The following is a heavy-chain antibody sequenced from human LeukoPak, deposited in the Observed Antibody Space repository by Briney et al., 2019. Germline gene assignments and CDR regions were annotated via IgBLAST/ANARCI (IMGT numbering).Heavy chain of an antibody. V-gene: IGHV6-1*01. J-gene: IGHJ4*02. CDR2: TYYRSQQWYS. CDR1: GDSVSSNGAA. CDR3: GRETDFGVVTN. Sequence: SQTLSLTCAVSGDSVSSNGAAWDWIRQSPSRGLEWLGRTYYRSQQWYSDYAPSVKGRITINADTSQNQFSLHLNSVTPEDTAVYYCGRETDFGVVTNWGQGTLVTVSS. D-gene: IGHD3-3*01.